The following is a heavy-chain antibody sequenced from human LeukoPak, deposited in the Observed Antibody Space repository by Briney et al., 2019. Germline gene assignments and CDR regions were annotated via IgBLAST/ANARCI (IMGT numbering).Heavy chain of an antibody. CDR1: GGSISSYY. CDR3: ASRGGYSSSTRPNYYYGVDV. CDR2: INHSGST. J-gene: IGHJ6*02. D-gene: IGHD6-13*01. Sequence: KSSETLSLTCTVSGGSISSYYWSWIRQPPGKGLEWIGEINHSGSTNYNPSLKSRVTISVDTSKNQFSLKLSSVTAADTAVYYCASRGGYSSSTRPNYYYGVDVWGQGTTVTVSS. V-gene: IGHV4-34*01.